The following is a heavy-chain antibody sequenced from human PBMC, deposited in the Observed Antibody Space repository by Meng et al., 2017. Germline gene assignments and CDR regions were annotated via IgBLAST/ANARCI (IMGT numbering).Heavy chain of an antibody. D-gene: IGHD2-2*02. CDR3: ASHTPRDDAFDI. CDR1: GFTVSSNY. J-gene: IGHJ3*02. CDR2: IYSGGST. Sequence: GESLKISCAASGFTVSSNYMSWVRQAPGKGLEWVSVIYSGGSTYYADSVKGRFTISRDNSKNTLYHQIDSLRAEDTAVNYSASHTPRDDAFDIWGQGTMVTVSS. V-gene: IGHV3-66*02.